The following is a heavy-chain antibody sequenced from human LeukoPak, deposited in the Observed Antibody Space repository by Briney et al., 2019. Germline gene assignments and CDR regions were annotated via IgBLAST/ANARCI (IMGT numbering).Heavy chain of an antibody. V-gene: IGHV3-9*01. CDR2: ISWNSGSI. Sequence: GRSLRLSCAASGFTFDDYAMHWVRQAPGKGLEWVSGISWNSGSIGYADSVKGRFTISRDNAKNSLYLQMNSLRAEDTAVYYCARDTRITMIVVVSDAFDIWGQGTMVTVSS. D-gene: IGHD3-22*01. CDR1: GFTFDDYA. J-gene: IGHJ3*02. CDR3: ARDTRITMIVVVSDAFDI.